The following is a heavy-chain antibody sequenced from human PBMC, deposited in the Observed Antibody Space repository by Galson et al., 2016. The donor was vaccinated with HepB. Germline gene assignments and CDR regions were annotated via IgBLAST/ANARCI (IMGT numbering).Heavy chain of an antibody. CDR3: ARSLGEWELLGGFDY. Sequence: SLRLSCAASGFTFDDYTMHWVRQAPGKGLEWFSLISWDGGSTYYADSVKGRFTVSRDNSKNSLYLQMNSLRPEDTALYYCARSLGEWELLGGFDYWGQGTLVTVSS. D-gene: IGHD1-26*01. V-gene: IGHV3-43D*03. CDR2: ISWDGGST. J-gene: IGHJ4*02. CDR1: GFTFDDYT.